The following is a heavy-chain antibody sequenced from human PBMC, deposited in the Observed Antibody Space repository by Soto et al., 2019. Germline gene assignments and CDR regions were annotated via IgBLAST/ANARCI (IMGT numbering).Heavy chain of an antibody. CDR2: INPNGGST. D-gene: IGHD6-6*01. V-gene: IGHV1-46*03. Sequence: QVQLVQSGAEVKKPGASVKVSCKASGYTFINYYIHWVRQAPGQGLEWMGVINPNGGSTVYAQMFQGRVTLTRDTSTSTVYVELSSLRSDDTAVYFCVRATAARQRDYSYHYYLHIWGKGTTVTVSS. J-gene: IGHJ6*03. CDR3: VRATAARQRDYSYHYYLHI. CDR1: GYTFINYY.